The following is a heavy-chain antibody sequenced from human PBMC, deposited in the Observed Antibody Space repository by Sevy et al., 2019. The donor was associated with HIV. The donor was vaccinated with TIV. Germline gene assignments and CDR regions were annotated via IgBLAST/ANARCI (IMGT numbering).Heavy chain of an antibody. J-gene: IGHJ4*02. CDR3: ARAGRYYDSSQYFDY. D-gene: IGHD3-22*01. V-gene: IGHV1-46*03. CDR1: GYTFTSYY. CDR2: INPSGGST. Sequence: ASVKVSCKASGYTFTSYYMHWVRQAPGQGLEWMGIINPSGGSTSYAQKFQGRVTMTRDTSTSTVYMELGSLRSEDTAVYYCARAGRYYDSSQYFDYWGQGTLVTVSS.